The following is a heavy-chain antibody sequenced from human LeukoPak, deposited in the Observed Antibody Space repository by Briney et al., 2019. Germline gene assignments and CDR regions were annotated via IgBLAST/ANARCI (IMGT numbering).Heavy chain of an antibody. CDR1: GYTFTIYY. CDR3: ARGGSVDTAMVTHFDY. CDR2: INPSGGST. Sequence: ASVKVSCKASGYTFTIYYIHWVRQAPGQGLEWMGIINPSGGSTTYAQKFQGRVTMTRDTSTSTVYMELSSLRSEDTAVYYCARGGSVDTAMVTHFDYWGQGTLVTVSP. V-gene: IGHV1-46*01. J-gene: IGHJ4*02. D-gene: IGHD5-18*01.